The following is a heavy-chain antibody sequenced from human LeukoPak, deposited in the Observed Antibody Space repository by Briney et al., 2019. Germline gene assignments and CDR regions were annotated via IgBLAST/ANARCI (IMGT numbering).Heavy chain of an antibody. Sequence: GGSLRLSCAASGFTVSSNYMSWVRQAPGRGLEWVSVIYSGGSTYYADSVKGRFTISRDNSKNTLYLQMNSLRAEDTAVYYCARDLSGEGLNWYFDLWGRGTLVTVSS. J-gene: IGHJ2*01. CDR1: GFTVSSNY. CDR2: IYSGGST. CDR3: ARDLSGEGLNWYFDL. V-gene: IGHV3-53*01. D-gene: IGHD3-9*01.